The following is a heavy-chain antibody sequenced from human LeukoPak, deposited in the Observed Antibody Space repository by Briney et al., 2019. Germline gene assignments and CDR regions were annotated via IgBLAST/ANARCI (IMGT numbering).Heavy chain of an antibody. CDR3: ARNYGDYEWDY. D-gene: IGHD4-17*01. CDR2: ITSSSSYI. J-gene: IGHJ4*02. Sequence: GGSLRLSCAASGFTFSSYSMNGVRQAPGKGLEWVSSITSSSSYIYYADSVKGRFTISRDNAKNSLYLQMNSLRAEDTAVYYCARNYGDYEWDYWGQGTLVTVSS. CDR1: GFTFSSYS. V-gene: IGHV3-21*06.